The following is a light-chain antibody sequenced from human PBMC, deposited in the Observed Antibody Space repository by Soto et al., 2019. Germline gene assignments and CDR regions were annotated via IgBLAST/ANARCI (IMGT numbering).Light chain of an antibody. CDR1: QGIGDT. J-gene: IGKJ4*01. V-gene: IGKV3-15*01. Sequence: MTQSPSTLSASVGEVATLSCRASQGIGDTLAWYQHKPGQTPRLLIYDTSTRATGVPTRFSGSRSGADFTLTINSLQSEDFAVYYRQPYNGWPLTFGGGTKVDIK. CDR2: DTS. CDR3: QPYNGWPLT.